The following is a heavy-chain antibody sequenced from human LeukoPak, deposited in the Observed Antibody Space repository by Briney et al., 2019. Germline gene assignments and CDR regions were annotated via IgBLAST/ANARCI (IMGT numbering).Heavy chain of an antibody. Sequence: PGGSLRLSCVASGFTVSSYYVSWIRQPPGKGLEWIGSIYYSGSTYYNPSLKSRVTISVDTSKSQFSLKLSSVTAADTAVYYCARDRPRSERDYWGQGTLVTVSS. J-gene: IGHJ4*02. CDR2: IYYSGST. V-gene: IGHV4-39*07. CDR3: ARDRPRSERDY. D-gene: IGHD1-1*01. CDR1: GFTVSSYY.